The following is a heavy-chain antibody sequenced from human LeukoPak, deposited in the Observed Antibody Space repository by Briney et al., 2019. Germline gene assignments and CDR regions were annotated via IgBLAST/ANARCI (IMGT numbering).Heavy chain of an antibody. Sequence: ASVKVSCKASGYTFTNYGINWVRRAPGQGLEWMGWISASNGNTNYAQKLQGRVTMTTDTSTSTAYMELRSLRFDDTAVYYCARRAFGLSYYGADVWGQGTTVTVSS. V-gene: IGHV1-18*01. CDR2: ISASNGNT. D-gene: IGHD4/OR15-4a*01. CDR3: ARRAFGLSYYGADV. J-gene: IGHJ6*02. CDR1: GYTFTNYG.